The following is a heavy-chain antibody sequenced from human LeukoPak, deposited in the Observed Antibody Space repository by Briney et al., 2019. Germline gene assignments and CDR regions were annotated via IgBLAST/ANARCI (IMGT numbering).Heavy chain of an antibody. V-gene: IGHV1-18*01. CDR3: ARDMSDIKGFDY. J-gene: IGHJ4*02. D-gene: IGHD5-12*01. Sequence: ASVKVPCKASGYTFTSYGISWVRQAPGQGLEWMGWISAYNGNANYAQKLQGRVTMTTDTSTSTAYMELRSLRSDDTAVYYCARDMSDIKGFDYWGQGTLVTVSS. CDR2: ISAYNGNA. CDR1: GYTFTSYG.